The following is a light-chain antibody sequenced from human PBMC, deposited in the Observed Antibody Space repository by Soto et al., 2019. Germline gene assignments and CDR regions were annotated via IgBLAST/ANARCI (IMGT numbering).Light chain of an antibody. Sequence: DIQMTQSPSTLSASVGDTVTITCRASQSISNWLAWYQQKPEKAPKLLIYMTSNLESGVPSRFSGSGFGTEFTLTISILQPDDFATYYCQQYNSYSTFCQGTKVEIK. J-gene: IGKJ1*01. V-gene: IGKV1-5*03. CDR3: QQYNSYST. CDR2: MTS. CDR1: QSISNW.